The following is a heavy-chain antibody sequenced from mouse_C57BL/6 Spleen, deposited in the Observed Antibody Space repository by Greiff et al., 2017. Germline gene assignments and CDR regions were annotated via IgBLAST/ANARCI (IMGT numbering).Heavy chain of an antibody. V-gene: IGHV1-80*01. CDR1: GYAFSSYW. CDR2: IYPGDGDT. J-gene: IGHJ4*01. Sequence: VHLVESGAELVKPGASVKISCKASGYAFSSYWMNWVKQRPGKGLEWIGQIYPGDGDTNYNGKFKGKATLTADKSSSTAYMQLSSLTSEDSAVYFCARSDYYGSSYAMDYWGQGTSVTVSS. D-gene: IGHD1-1*01. CDR3: ARSDYYGSSYAMDY.